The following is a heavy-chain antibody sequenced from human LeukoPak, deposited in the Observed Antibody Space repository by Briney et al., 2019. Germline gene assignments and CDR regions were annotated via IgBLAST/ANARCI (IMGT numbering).Heavy chain of an antibody. CDR2: IYTSGST. V-gene: IGHV4-4*07. CDR3: ARAKLYMDFWSNAFDI. J-gene: IGHJ3*02. D-gene: IGHD3-3*01. Sequence: PSETLSLTCTVSGGSISSYYWSWIRQPAGKGLEWIGRIYTSGSTNYNPSLKSRVTMSVDTSKNQFSLKLSSVTAADTAVYYCARAKLYMDFWSNAFDIWGQGAMVTVSS. CDR1: GGSISSYY.